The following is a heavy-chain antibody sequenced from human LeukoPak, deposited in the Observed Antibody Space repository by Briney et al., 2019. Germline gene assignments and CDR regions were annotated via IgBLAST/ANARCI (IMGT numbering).Heavy chain of an antibody. Sequence: GGTLRLSCAASGFTFSNAWMSWVRQAPGKGLEWVGRIKSKTDGGTTDYAAPVKGRFTISRDDSKSTLYLQMNSLKTEDTAVYYCTTLIAAAGTYWGYYYYYMDVWGKGTTVTVSS. V-gene: IGHV3-15*01. CDR1: GFTFSNAW. CDR2: IKSKTDGGTT. J-gene: IGHJ6*03. D-gene: IGHD6-13*01. CDR3: TTLIAAAGTYWGYYYYYMDV.